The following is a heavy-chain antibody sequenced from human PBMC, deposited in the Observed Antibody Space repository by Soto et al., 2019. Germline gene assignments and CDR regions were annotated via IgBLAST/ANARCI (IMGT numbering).Heavy chain of an antibody. CDR3: ARVPIPSVYADYYYGMDV. CDR1: GFTVSSTY. D-gene: IGHD2-21*01. Sequence: EVQLVESGGGLIQPGGSLRLSCAASGFTVSSTYMSWVRQAPGVGLEWVSVIYSSGSTYYADSVTGRFTISRDNSKNTLYLQMNSLRAEDTDVYYCARVPIPSVYADYYYGMDVWGQGTTVTVSS. V-gene: IGHV3-53*01. J-gene: IGHJ6*02. CDR2: IYSSGST.